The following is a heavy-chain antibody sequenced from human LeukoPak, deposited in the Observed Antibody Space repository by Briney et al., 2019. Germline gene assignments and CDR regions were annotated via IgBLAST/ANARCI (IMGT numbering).Heavy chain of an antibody. CDR3: ARDRESAGGTKPSAF. J-gene: IGHJ4*02. CDR2: ISSSSSTI. V-gene: IGHV3-48*04. D-gene: IGHD6-13*01. CDR1: GFTFSSYG. Sequence: GGSLRLSCAASGFTFSSYGMHWVRQAPGKGLEWVSYISSSSSTIYYADSVKGRFTISRDNAKNSLYLQMNSLRAEDTAVYYCARDRESAGGTKPSAFWGQGTLVTVSS.